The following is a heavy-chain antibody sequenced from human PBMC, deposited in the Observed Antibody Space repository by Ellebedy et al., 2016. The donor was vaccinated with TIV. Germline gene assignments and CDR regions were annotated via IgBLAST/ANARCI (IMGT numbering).Heavy chain of an antibody. Sequence: PGGSLRLSCAASGFTFSPSAMARVRYAPGKGVEWVSGIVGSGAEKSEDSVKGRFTISRDNSKLTVDLQMRSVRAEDTAVYFCAKDRTSGDGYWVFDRWGQGTMVSVSS. V-gene: IGHV3-23*01. J-gene: IGHJ4*02. CDR3: AKDRTSGDGYWVFDR. D-gene: IGHD2-21*02. CDR1: GFTFSPSA. CDR2: IVGSGA.